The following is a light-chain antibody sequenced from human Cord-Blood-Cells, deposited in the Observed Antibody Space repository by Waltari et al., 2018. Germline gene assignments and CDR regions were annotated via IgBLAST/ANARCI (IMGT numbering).Light chain of an antibody. V-gene: IGLV1-36*01. CDR1: SSNIGNNA. CDR2: YDD. CDR3: AAWDDSLNGYV. J-gene: IGLJ1*01. Sequence: QSVLTQPPSVSEPPRQRVTISCSGSSSNIGNNAVNWYQQLPGKSPKLLIYYDDLVPSRVSDLFAGSKSGTAASLAISGLQSEDEADYYCAAWDDSLNGYVCGTGTKVTVL.